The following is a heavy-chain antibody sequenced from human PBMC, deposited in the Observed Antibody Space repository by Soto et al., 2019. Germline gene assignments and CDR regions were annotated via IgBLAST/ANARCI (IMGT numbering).Heavy chain of an antibody. CDR1: GFTFSIYA. Sequence: GGSLRLSCAASGFTFSIYAMSWVRQAPGKGLEWFSAIRGSGGITYYADYVKCRFTISRDNSKNTLYMQMNSLRAEDTAVYYCAKYNRVPAAICDDGMDVWGQGTTVTVSS. J-gene: IGHJ6*02. CDR3: AKYNRVPAAICDDGMDV. V-gene: IGHV3-23*01. CDR2: IRGSGGIT. D-gene: IGHD2-2*02.